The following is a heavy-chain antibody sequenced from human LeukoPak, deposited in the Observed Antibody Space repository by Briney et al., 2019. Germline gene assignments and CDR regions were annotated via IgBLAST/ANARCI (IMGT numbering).Heavy chain of an antibody. CDR3: ARSLTSEGNWFDP. CDR2: MNPNSGNT. V-gene: IGHV1-8*01. Sequence: PGASVKVSCKASGYTFTYYDINWVRQATGQGLEWMGWMNPNSGNTGYAQKFQGRVTMTRDTSISTAYMELSSLRSEDTAVYYCARSLTSEGNWFDPWGQGTLVTVSS. D-gene: IGHD2-2*01. CDR1: GYTFTYYD. J-gene: IGHJ5*02.